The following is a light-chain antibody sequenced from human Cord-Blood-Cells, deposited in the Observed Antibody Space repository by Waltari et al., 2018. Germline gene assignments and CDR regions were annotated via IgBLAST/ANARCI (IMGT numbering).Light chain of an antibody. Sequence: QSALTQPASVSGPPGQSITISCTGPSSDVAGFNCFSWYQQHPGKAPKLMIYGVSTRPSGVSNRFSGSKSGNTASLTISGLQAEDEADYYCSSYTSSSTLVFGGGTKLTVL. V-gene: IGLV2-14*01. CDR1: SSDVAGFNC. J-gene: IGLJ2*01. CDR3: SSYTSSSTLV. CDR2: GVS.